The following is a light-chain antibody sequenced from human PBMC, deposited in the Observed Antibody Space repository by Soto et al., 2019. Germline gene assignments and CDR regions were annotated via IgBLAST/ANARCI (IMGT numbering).Light chain of an antibody. CDR3: QQYGSSPRLT. V-gene: IGKV3-20*01. CDR2: GAS. Sequence: EIVLTQSPDTLSLSPGERATLSCRASQSVSSSYLAWYQQKPGQAPRLLIYGASSRATGIPDRFSGSGSGTDFTLTISRLEPEDFAVYYCQQYGSSPRLTFGGGTKVDIK. J-gene: IGKJ4*01. CDR1: QSVSSSY.